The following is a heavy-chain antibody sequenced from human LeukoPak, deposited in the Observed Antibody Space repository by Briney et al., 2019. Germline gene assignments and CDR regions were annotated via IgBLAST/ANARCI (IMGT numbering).Heavy chain of an antibody. V-gene: IGHV4-4*07. Sequence: SETLSLTCTVSGGSISSYYWSWIRQPPGKGLEWIGRIYTSGDTKYNPSLKSRVTMSVDMSKNQVSLKLNSVTAADTAVYYCARDPYGVEGKNYFDYWGQGALVTVSS. CDR1: GGSISSYY. D-gene: IGHD4-17*01. CDR3: ARDPYGVEGKNYFDY. CDR2: IYTSGDT. J-gene: IGHJ4*02.